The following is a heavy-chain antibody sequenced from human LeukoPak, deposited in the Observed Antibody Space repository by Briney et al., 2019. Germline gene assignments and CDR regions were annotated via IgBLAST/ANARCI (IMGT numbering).Heavy chain of an antibody. CDR1: GYTFTGYY. V-gene: IGHV1-2*02. J-gene: IGHJ5*02. CDR3: ARQYDYVWGSYRSWFDP. Sequence: ASVKVSCKASGYTFTGYYMHWVRQAPGQGLEWMGWINPNSGGTNYAQKFQGRVTMTRDTSISTAYMELRSLRSDDTAVYYCARQYDYVWGSYRSWFDPWGQGALVTVSS. CDR2: INPNSGGT. D-gene: IGHD3-16*02.